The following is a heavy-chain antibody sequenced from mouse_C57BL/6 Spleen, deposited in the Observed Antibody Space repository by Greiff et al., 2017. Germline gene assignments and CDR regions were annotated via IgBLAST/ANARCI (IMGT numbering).Heavy chain of an antibody. D-gene: IGHD2-4*01. Sequence: VQLQQSGAELVRPGASVKLSCTASGFNIKDDYMHWVKQRPEKGLEWIGWIDPENGDTESASKFQGKATITADTSSNTAYLQLSSLTSEDTAVYYCTRVYDYDGWYFDVWGTGTTVTVSS. J-gene: IGHJ1*03. CDR3: TRVYDYDGWYFDV. CDR1: GFNIKDDY. CDR2: IDPENGDT. V-gene: IGHV14-4*01.